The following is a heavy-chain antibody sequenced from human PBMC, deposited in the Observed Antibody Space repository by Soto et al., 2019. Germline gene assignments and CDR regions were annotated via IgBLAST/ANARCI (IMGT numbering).Heavy chain of an antibody. CDR1: GYSFTSYW. Sequence: PGESLKISCKGSGYSFTSYWIGWVRQMPGKGLEWMGIIYPGDSDTRYSPSFQGQVTISADKSISTAYLQWSSLKASDTAMYYCARVRGLENGYGDPLYNGMDVGGQGTTVTVS. J-gene: IGHJ6*02. V-gene: IGHV5-51*01. D-gene: IGHD5-18*01. CDR3: ARVRGLENGYGDPLYNGMDV. CDR2: IYPGDSDT.